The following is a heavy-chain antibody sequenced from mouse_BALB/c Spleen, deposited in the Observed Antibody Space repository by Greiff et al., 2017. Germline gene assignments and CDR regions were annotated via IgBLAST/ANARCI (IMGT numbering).Heavy chain of an antibody. J-gene: IGHJ4*01. V-gene: IGHV2-9*02. Sequence: QVQLKQSGPGLVAPSQSLSITCTVSGFSLTSYGVHWVRQPPGKGLEWLGVIWAGGSTNYNSALMSRLSISKDNSKSQVFLKMNSLQTDDTAMYYCARGGRYGAYAMDYWGQGTSVTVSS. CDR2: IWAGGST. D-gene: IGHD2-14*01. CDR1: GFSLTSYG. CDR3: ARGGRYGAYAMDY.